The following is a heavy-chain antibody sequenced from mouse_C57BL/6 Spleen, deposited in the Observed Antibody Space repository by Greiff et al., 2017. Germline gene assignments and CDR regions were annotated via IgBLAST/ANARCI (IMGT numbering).Heavy chain of an antibody. CDR1: GYTFTSYW. CDR2: INPSSGYT. Sequence: QVHVKQSGAELAKPGASVKLSCKASGYTFTSYWMHWVKQRPGQGLEWIGYINPSSGYTKYNQKFKDKATLTADKSSSTAYMQLSSLTYEDSAVYYCAKDYYGSSYDYAMDYWGQGTSVTVSS. V-gene: IGHV1-7*01. J-gene: IGHJ4*01. D-gene: IGHD1-1*01. CDR3: AKDYYGSSYDYAMDY.